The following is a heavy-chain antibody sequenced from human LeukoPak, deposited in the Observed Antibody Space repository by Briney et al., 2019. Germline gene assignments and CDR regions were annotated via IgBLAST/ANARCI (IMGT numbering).Heavy chain of an antibody. CDR3: AKVDLWSGYYTGIEY. CDR2: IRYDGSDK. V-gene: IGHV3-30*02. Sequence: GGSLRLSCAASGFTFNNYGMHWVRQAPGKGLEWVTFIRYDGSDKYYADSVRGRFTISRDNSKNTLYLQMNSLRAEETAVYYCAKVDLWSGYYTGIEYWGQGTLVTVSS. D-gene: IGHD3-3*01. CDR1: GFTFNNYG. J-gene: IGHJ4*02.